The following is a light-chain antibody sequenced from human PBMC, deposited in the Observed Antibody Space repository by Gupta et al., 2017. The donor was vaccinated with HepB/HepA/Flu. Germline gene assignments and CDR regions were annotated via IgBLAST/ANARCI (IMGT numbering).Light chain of an antibody. CDR2: EAS. CDR1: QSISSY. J-gene: IGKJ4*01. CDR3: QQRSNWPLT. Sequence: EFVLPQLPATLLLSQGERATLPCRASQSISSYLAWYQQRPGQAPRLLIYEASSMATGIPARFSGSGSGTDFTLTISSLEPEDFAVYYCQQRSNWPLTFGGGTKVEIK. V-gene: IGKV3-11*01.